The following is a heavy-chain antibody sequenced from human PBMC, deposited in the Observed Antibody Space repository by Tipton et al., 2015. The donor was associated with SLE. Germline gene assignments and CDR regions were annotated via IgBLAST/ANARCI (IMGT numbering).Heavy chain of an antibody. V-gene: IGHV3-30*04. CDR1: GFSFSTYS. Sequence: SLRLSCAASGFSFSTYSIHWVRQAPGKGLEWVALTSYDGSNEYYASSVKGRFTVSRDKSNNTVYLQMNSLKVEDTAVYYCARATNLFGYNCPCDYWGQGTLVTVSS. CDR3: ARATNLFGYNCPCDY. D-gene: IGHD5-24*01. CDR2: TSYDGSNE. J-gene: IGHJ4*02.